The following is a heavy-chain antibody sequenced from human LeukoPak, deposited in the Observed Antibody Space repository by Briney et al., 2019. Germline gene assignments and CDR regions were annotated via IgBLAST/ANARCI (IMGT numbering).Heavy chain of an antibody. Sequence: SETLSLTCTVSGGSIGSYYWSWIRQLPGKGPECIGYIYYSGSTNYNPSLKSRVTISVDTSKNQFSLKLSSVTAADTAVYYCARVPYYYDSSGYYYGMDVWGQGTTVTVSS. V-gene: IGHV4-59*08. CDR1: GGSIGSYY. CDR2: IYYSGST. D-gene: IGHD3-22*01. CDR3: ARVPYYYDSSGYYYGMDV. J-gene: IGHJ6*02.